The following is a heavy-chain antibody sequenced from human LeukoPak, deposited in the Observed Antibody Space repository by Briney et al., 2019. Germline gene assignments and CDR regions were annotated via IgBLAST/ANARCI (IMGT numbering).Heavy chain of an antibody. D-gene: IGHD4-11*01. CDR1: GFTFGDYW. J-gene: IGHJ4*02. Sequence: PGGSQRLSCAASGFTFGDYWMHWVRQAPGKGLVWVSRIISDGSSASYADSVKGRFTMSRDNAKNTLHLQMNSLRVEDTAVYYCVRDSNYHPDCWGQGTLVTVSS. V-gene: IGHV3-74*01. CDR2: IISDGSSA. CDR3: VRDSNYHPDC.